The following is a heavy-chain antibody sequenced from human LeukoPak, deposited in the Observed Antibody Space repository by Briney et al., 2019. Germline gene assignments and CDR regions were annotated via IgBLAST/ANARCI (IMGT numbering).Heavy chain of an antibody. CDR2: INPNSGAT. Sequence: ASVKVFCKASRNTLTGYYIHWIRQAPGQGLEWMGWINPNSGATNYAPKFQGRVTMTRDTSISTAYMELSRLRYDDTAVYYCAREGWFDYWGQGTLVTVSS. V-gene: IGHV1-2*02. J-gene: IGHJ4*02. CDR1: RNTLTGYY. CDR3: AREGWFDY.